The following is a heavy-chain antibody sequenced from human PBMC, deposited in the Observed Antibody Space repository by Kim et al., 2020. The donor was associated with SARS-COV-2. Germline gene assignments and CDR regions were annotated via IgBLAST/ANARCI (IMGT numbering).Heavy chain of an antibody. D-gene: IGHD3-10*01. CDR1: GGSISSSSYY. J-gene: IGHJ4*02. CDR2: LYYSGST. Sequence: SETLSLTCTVSGGSISSSSYYWGWIRQPPGKGLEWIGSLYYSGSTYYNPSLKSRVTISVDTSKNQISLKLSSVTAADTAVYYCAITSLWFGETHDYWGQGTLVTVSS. V-gene: IGHV4-39*07. CDR3: AITSLWFGETHDY.